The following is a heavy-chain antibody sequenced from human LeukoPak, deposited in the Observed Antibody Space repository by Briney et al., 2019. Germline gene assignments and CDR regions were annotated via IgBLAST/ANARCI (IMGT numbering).Heavy chain of an antibody. Sequence: SETLSLTCAVSGGSFSGYYWSWIRQPPGKGLEWIGEINHSGSTNYNPSLKSRVTISVDTSKNQFSLKLSSVTAADTVVYYCARGLRAARLGDYCGQGTLVTVSS. CDR1: GGSFSGYY. CDR2: INHSGST. V-gene: IGHV4-34*01. J-gene: IGHJ4*02. CDR3: ARGLRAARLGDY. D-gene: IGHD6-6*01.